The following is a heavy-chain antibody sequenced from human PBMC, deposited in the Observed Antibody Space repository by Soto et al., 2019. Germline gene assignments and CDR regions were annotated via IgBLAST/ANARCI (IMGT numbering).Heavy chain of an antibody. CDR2: IWYDGSNK. CDR1: GFTFSSYG. V-gene: IGHV3-33*01. Sequence: GGSLRLSCAASGFTFSSYGMHWVRQAPGKGLEWVAVIWYDGSNKYYADSVKGRFTISRDNSKNTLYLQMNSLRAEDTAVYYCARVGRYCSSTSCYLSYWGQGTLVTVSS. D-gene: IGHD2-2*01. CDR3: ARVGRYCSSTSCYLSY. J-gene: IGHJ4*02.